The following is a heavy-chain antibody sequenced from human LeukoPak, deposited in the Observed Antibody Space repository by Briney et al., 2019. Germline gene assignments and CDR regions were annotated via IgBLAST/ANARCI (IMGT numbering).Heavy chain of an antibody. CDR3: ARVEVGAANRQWYGMDV. V-gene: IGHV4-59*01. D-gene: IGHD2-15*01. CDR2: VDYRGNT. J-gene: IGHJ6*02. CDR1: GGSISSYY. Sequence: SETLSLTCTISGGSISSYYWSWIRQPPGKGLEWIGYVDYRGNTNYNPSLKSRVTISIDTSKSLFSLKLNSVTAADTDVYYCARVEVGAANRQWYGMDVWGQGTTVTVSS.